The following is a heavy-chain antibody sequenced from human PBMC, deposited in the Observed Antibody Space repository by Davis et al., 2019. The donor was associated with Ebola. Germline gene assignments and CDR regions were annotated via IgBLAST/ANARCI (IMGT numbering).Heavy chain of an antibody. CDR2: ISGSGGST. CDR3: ARGYNWFDP. V-gene: IGHV3-53*01. CDR1: GFTVSSNY. J-gene: IGHJ5*02. Sequence: GESLKISCAASGFTVSSNYMSWVRQAPGKGLEWVSAISGSGGSTYYADSVKGRFTISRDNAKNSLYLQMNSLRDEDTAVYYCARGYNWFDPWGQGTLVTVSS.